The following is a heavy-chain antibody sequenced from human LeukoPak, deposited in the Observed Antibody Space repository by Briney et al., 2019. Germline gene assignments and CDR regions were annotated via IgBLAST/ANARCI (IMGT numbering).Heavy chain of an antibody. D-gene: IGHD4-17*01. Sequence: SETLSLTCTVSGGSISSGDYYWSWIRQPPGKGLEWIGYIYYSGSTYYNPSLKSRVTISVDTSKNQFSLKLSSVTAADTAVYYCARLDYGDLLSWDYWGQGTLVTVSS. CDR3: ARLDYGDLLSWDY. V-gene: IGHV4-30-4*01. CDR1: GGSISSGDYY. CDR2: IYYSGST. J-gene: IGHJ4*02.